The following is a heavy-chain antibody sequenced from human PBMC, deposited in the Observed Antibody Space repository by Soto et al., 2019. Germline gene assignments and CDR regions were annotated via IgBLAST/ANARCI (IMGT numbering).Heavy chain of an antibody. CDR3: ARDRKTPVVVVTAAYPSDAFDI. J-gene: IGHJ3*02. CDR2: ISYDGSNK. CDR1: GFTFSSYA. V-gene: IGHV3-30-3*01. D-gene: IGHD2-21*02. Sequence: PGGSLRLSCAASGFTFSSYAMHWVRQAPGKGLEWVAVISYDGSNKYYADSVKGRFTISRDNSKNTLYLQMNSLRAEDTAVYYCARDRKTPVVVVTAAYPSDAFDIWGQGTMVTVSS.